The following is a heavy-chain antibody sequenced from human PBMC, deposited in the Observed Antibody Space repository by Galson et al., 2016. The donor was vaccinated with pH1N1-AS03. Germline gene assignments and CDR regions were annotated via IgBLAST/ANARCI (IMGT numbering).Heavy chain of an antibody. V-gene: IGHV1-18*04. CDR1: GYTFPNFG. J-gene: IGHJ5*02. CDR2: ISPYNGNT. Sequence: SVKVSCKASGYTFPNFGMSWVRQAPGQGLEWMGWISPYNGNTQYAQRLEGRVTMTTDTSTNTAYLELRSLTYDDTAVYYCARAAPFDPWGHETLVTVSS. D-gene: IGHD2-15*01. CDR3: ARAAPFDP.